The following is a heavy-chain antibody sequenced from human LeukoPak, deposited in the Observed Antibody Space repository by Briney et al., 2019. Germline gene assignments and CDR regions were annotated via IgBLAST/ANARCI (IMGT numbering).Heavy chain of an antibody. Sequence: PSETLSLTCTVSGGSISSYYRSWIRQPPGKGLEWIGYIYYSGSTNYNPSLKSRVTISVDTSKNQFSLKLSSVTAADTAVYYCARGGIVGATGNWFDPWGQGTLVTVSS. D-gene: IGHD1-26*01. V-gene: IGHV4-59*01. CDR2: IYYSGST. CDR3: ARGGIVGATGNWFDP. CDR1: GGSISSYY. J-gene: IGHJ5*02.